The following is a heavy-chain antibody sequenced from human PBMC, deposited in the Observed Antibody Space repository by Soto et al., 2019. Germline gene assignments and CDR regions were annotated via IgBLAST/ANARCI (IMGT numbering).Heavy chain of an antibody. J-gene: IGHJ2*01. D-gene: IGHD3-22*01. V-gene: IGHV3-21*01. CDR2: ISSSSSYI. CDR3: ARVSYYDSSGYFSWYFDL. CDR1: GFTFSSYS. Sequence: EVQLVESGGGLVKPGGSLRLSCAASGFTFSSYSMNWVRQAPGKGLEWVSSISSSSSYIYYADSVKGRFTISRDNAKNSLYLQMNSLRAEDTAVYYCARVSYYDSSGYFSWYFDLWGRGTLVTVSS.